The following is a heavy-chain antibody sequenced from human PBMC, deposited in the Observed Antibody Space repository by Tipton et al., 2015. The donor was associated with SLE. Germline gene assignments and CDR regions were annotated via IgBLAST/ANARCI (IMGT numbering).Heavy chain of an antibody. V-gene: IGHV3-33*01. Sequence: SLRLSCAASGFTFSNYGMHWVRQAPGKGLEWVAVIWYYGSNKYYADSVKGRFTISRDNSKNTLYLQMSSLRAEDTAVYYCARDRVAGHSDAVDIWGQGTMVTVSS. CDR1: GFTFSNYG. D-gene: IGHD6-19*01. CDR3: ARDRVAGHSDAVDI. CDR2: IWYYGSNK. J-gene: IGHJ3*02.